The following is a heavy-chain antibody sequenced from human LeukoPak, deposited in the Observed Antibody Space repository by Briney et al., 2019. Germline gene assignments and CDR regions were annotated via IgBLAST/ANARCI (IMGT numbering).Heavy chain of an antibody. CDR1: GFTFSDYY. V-gene: IGHV3-11*01. Sequence: GGSLRLSCAASGFTFSDYYMSWIRQAPGKGLEWVSHVTSSGSTIYYADSVKGRFTISRDNAKNSLYLQMNSLRAEDTAVYYCAKEWQWLVLLNFDYWGQGTLVTVSS. D-gene: IGHD6-19*01. J-gene: IGHJ4*02. CDR2: VTSSGSTI. CDR3: AKEWQWLVLLNFDY.